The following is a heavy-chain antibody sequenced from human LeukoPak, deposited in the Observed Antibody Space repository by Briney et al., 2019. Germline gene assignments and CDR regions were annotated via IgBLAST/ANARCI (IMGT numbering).Heavy chain of an antibody. Sequence: SETLSLTCAVYGGSFSGYYWSWIRQPPGKGLEWIGEINHSGSTNYNPSLKSRVTISVDTSKNQFSLKLSSVTAADTAVYYCARWSGARIDYWGQGTLVAVSS. CDR2: INHSGST. J-gene: IGHJ4*02. D-gene: IGHD3-3*01. V-gene: IGHV4-34*01. CDR1: GGSFSGYY. CDR3: ARWSGARIDY.